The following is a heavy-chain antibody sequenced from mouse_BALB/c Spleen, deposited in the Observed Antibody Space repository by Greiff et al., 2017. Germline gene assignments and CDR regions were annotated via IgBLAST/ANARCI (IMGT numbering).Heavy chain of an antibody. CDR2: INPSNGGT. D-gene: IGHD2-3*01. V-gene: IGHV1S81*02. J-gene: IGHJ4*01. CDR1: GYTFTSYY. Sequence: QVQLQQSGAELVKPGASVKLSCKASGYTFTSYYMYWVKQRPGQGLEWIGEINPSNGGTNFNEKFKSKATLTVDKSSSTAYMQLSSLTSEDSAVYYCTRCGYYPLEYYAMDYWGQGTSVTVSS. CDR3: TRCGYYPLEYYAMDY.